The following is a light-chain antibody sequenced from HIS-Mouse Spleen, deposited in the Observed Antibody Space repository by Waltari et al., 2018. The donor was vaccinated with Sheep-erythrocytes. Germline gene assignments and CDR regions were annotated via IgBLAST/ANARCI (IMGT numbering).Light chain of an antibody. V-gene: IGLV3-10*01. CDR2: EDS. CDR1: AFPKKS. CDR3: YSTDSSGNHWV. Sequence: SYELTQPPSVSVPPGQTARIPCSGDAFPKKSAYWYQQKSGQAPVLVIYEDSKRPSGIPERFSGSSSGTMATLTISGAQVEDDADYYCYSTDSSGNHWVFGGGTKLTVL. J-gene: IGLJ3*02.